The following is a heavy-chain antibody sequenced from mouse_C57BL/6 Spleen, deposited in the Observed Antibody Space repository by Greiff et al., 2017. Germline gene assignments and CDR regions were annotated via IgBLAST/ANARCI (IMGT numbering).Heavy chain of an antibody. V-gene: IGHV1-80*01. CDR3: ARRGMGIRRENYFDD. Sequence: QVQLQQSGAELVKPGASVKISCKASGYAFSSYWMNWVKQRPGQGLEWIGQIYPGDGDTNYNGKFKGKATLPADKSSSTAYMQHSSLTSEDAAVYVCARRGMGIRRENYFDDGGQGTTRTVAS. D-gene: IGHD2-12*01. J-gene: IGHJ2*01. CDR1: GYAFSSYW. CDR2: IYPGDGDT.